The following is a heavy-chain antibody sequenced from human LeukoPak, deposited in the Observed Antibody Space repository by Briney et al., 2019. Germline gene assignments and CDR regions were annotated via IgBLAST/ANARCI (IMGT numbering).Heavy chain of an antibody. J-gene: IGHJ3*02. CDR2: INPKSGGT. V-gene: IGHV1-2*02. Sequence: ASVKVSCKASGYTFTGYYMHWVRQAPGQGLEWMGWINPKSGGTNYAQKFQGRVTMTEDTSTDTAYMELSSLRSEDTAVYYCATAVYCSGGSCYTSPSAFDIWGQGTMVTVSS. CDR1: GYTFTGYY. D-gene: IGHD2-15*01. CDR3: ATAVYCSGGSCYTSPSAFDI.